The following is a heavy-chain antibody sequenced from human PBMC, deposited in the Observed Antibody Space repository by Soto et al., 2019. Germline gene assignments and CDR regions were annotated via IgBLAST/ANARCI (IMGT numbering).Heavy chain of an antibody. CDR1: GGSTSSGGFY. CDR3: ARNSYTYGMDV. D-gene: IGHD3-10*01. Sequence: SETLSLTCTVSGGSTSSGGFYWSWIRQHPGKGLEWIGYIYYSGISYYNPSLKSRVSISLDTSRNQFSMTLNSVTAADTAVYYCARNSYTYGMDVWGQGATVTVSS. J-gene: IGHJ6*02. CDR2: IYYSGIS. V-gene: IGHV4-31*03.